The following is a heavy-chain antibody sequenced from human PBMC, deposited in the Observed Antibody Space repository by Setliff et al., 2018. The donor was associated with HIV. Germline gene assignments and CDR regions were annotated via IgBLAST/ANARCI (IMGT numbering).Heavy chain of an antibody. CDR3: ARGMDYYDTSGYYQYYFDY. V-gene: IGHV1-2*04. CDR1: GYSFTDYY. J-gene: IGHJ4*02. D-gene: IGHD3-22*01. CDR2: INPKSDGT. Sequence: GASVKVSCKASGYSFTDYYIHWVRQAPGQGLEWTGWINPKSDGTNYAQKFQGWITMTRDTSISTAYMELSRLGSDDTAVYYCARGMDYYDTSGYYQYYFDYWGQGTLVTVSS.